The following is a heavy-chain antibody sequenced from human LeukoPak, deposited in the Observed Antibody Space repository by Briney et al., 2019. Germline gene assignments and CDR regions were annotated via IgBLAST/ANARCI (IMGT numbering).Heavy chain of an antibody. CDR1: GFTVSSSY. V-gene: IGHV3-53*01. J-gene: IGHJ4*02. CDR3: AKGYNYAYEY. Sequence: GGSLRLSCAASGFTVSSSYMSWVRQAPGKGLEWVSLIYSGGSTYYAASVKGRFTISRDNSKNTLYLQMNSLRPEDAAVYYCAKGYNYAYEYWGQGTLVTVSS. CDR2: IYSGGST. D-gene: IGHD5-18*01.